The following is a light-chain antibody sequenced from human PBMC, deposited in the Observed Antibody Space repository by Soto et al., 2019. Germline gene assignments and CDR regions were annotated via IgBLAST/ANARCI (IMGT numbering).Light chain of an antibody. Sequence: QSALTQPPSASGSPGQSVTISCTGTSGDVGAYNYVSWFQQHPGKAPKFMIYEVSKRPSGVPDRFSGSKSGNTASLTISGLQAEDEADYYCCSYAGSSTLYVFGTGTKLTVL. J-gene: IGLJ1*01. CDR3: CSYAGSSTLYV. V-gene: IGLV2-8*01. CDR2: EVS. CDR1: SGDVGAYNY.